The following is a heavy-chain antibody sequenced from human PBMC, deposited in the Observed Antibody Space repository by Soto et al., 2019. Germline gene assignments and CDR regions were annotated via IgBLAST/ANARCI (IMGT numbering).Heavy chain of an antibody. CDR1: GFTFISYS. V-gene: IGHV3-21*01. Sequence: GGSLRLCCAASGFTFISYSMNWVRQAPGKVLEWVSSISSSSSYMYYADSVKGRFTISRDNAKNSPYLQMNSLRAEDTAVYYCARAGENIVVVPAALLAPFDYWGQGTLVTVSS. D-gene: IGHD2-2*01. J-gene: IGHJ4*02. CDR3: ARAGENIVVVPAALLAPFDY. CDR2: ISSSSSYM.